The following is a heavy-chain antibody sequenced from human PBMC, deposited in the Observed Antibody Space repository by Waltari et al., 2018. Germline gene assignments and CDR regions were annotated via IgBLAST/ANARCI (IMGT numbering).Heavy chain of an antibody. J-gene: IGHJ4*02. Sequence: QLQLQASGPGLVKPSETLSLTCSVSGGSLSTSSYYWGWIRQPPGKGLEVIGSIHYSGSTDYNPSLKSRVTISVDTSKNQFSLRLTSVTAADTAVYYCARHVGEATTFDYWGQGTLVTVSS. V-gene: IGHV4-39*01. CDR1: GGSLSTSSYY. D-gene: IGHD1-26*01. CDR3: ARHVGEATTFDY. CDR2: IHYSGST.